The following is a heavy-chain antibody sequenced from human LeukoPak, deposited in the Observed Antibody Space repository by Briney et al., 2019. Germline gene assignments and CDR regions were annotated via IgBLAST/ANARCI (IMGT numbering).Heavy chain of an antibody. V-gene: IGHV5-51*01. Sequence: GESLKISCKGSGYSFTSYWIGWVRQMPGRGLEWMGFIYPGDSDTRYSPSFQGQVTISVDKSVTTAYLQWSSLQASDTAMYYCARPIAAAGTDLGYWGQGTLVTVSS. CDR3: ARPIAAAGTDLGY. D-gene: IGHD6-13*01. J-gene: IGHJ4*02. CDR2: IYPGDSDT. CDR1: GYSFTSYW.